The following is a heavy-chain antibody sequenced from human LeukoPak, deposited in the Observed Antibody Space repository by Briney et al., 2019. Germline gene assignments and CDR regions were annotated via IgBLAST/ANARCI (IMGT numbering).Heavy chain of an antibody. CDR2: IWYDGSNK. CDR3: AKDKTYYDFWSGYQIGYYFDY. J-gene: IGHJ4*02. D-gene: IGHD3-3*01. Sequence: GTSLRLSCAASGFTFSSYGMHWVRQAPGKGLEWVAVIWYDGSNKYYADSVKGRFIISRDTPKNTLYLQMNSLRAEDTAVYYCAKDKTYYDFWSGYQIGYYFDYWGQGTLVTVSS. V-gene: IGHV3-33*06. CDR1: GFTFSSYG.